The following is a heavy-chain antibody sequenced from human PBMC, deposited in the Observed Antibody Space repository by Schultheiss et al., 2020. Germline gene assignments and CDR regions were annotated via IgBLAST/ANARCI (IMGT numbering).Heavy chain of an antibody. D-gene: IGHD3-3*01. CDR2: INPSGGST. CDR3: ARDRGVGWSGYSYYYYGMDV. Sequence: ASVKVSCKASGYTFTSYYMHWVRQAPGQGLEWMGIINPSGGSTSYAQKFQGRVTMTRDTSTSTVYMELSSLRSEDTAVYYCARDRGVGWSGYSYYYYGMDVWGQGTTVTVSS. CDR1: GYTFTSYY. V-gene: IGHV1-46*01. J-gene: IGHJ6*02.